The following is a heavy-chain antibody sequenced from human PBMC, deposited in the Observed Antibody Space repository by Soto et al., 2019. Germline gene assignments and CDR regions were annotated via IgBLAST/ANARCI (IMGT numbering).Heavy chain of an antibody. CDR1: GGSLSGYY. V-gene: IGHV4-34*01. CDR2: INHSGSI. Sequence: SETLSLTCAVYGGSLSGYYWSWIRQPPGKGLEWIGEINHSGSINYNPSLKSRVTISVDTSKNQFSLKLSSVTAADTAVYYCACSGYYYGLRDYWGQGTLVTVSS. J-gene: IGHJ4*02. D-gene: IGHD3-22*01. CDR3: ACSGYYYGLRDY.